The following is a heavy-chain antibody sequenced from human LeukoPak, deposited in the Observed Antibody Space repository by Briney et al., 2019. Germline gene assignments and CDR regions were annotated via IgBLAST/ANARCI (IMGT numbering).Heavy chain of an antibody. CDR2: IYYTGST. J-gene: IGHJ3*02. CDR1: GGSVSSGSYF. Sequence: SKTLSLTCTVSGGSVSSGSYFWSWIRQPPGKGLEWIGYIYYTGSTNYNPSLKSRVTISVGTSKNQFSLKLSSVTAADTAVYYCARPSRSISAAGAFDIWGQGTMVTVSS. V-gene: IGHV4-61*01. CDR3: ARPSRSISAAGAFDI. D-gene: IGHD3-10*01.